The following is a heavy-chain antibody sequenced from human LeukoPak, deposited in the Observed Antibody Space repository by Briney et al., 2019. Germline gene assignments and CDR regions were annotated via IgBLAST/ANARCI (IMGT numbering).Heavy chain of an antibody. CDR2: VHFNGQT. Sequence: PSETLSLTCTVSGGSVISGHYCWGWVRQPPGKELEWIASVHFNGQTYSNPSLSGRVTMSIDTSKNQFSLKLTSLTAADTAVYYCAKLPTGFPNWFDPWGQGTLVTVSS. CDR1: GGSVISGHYC. V-gene: IGHV4-39*01. J-gene: IGHJ5*02. CDR3: AKLPTGFPNWFDP. D-gene: IGHD3-10*01.